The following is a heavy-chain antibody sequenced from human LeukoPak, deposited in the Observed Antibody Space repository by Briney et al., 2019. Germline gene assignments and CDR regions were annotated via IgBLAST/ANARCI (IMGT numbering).Heavy chain of an antibody. V-gene: IGHV4-34*01. D-gene: IGHD3-10*01. J-gene: IGHJ5*02. CDR2: INHSGST. CDR3: ARGPTNTGCHPTKYGSGSCNWFDP. Sequence: SETLSLTCAVYGGSFSGYYWSWIRQPPGKGLEWIGEINHSGSTNYNPYLKSRVTISVDPSKDQFSLKMSSVTAEDTGVYYCARGPTNTGCHPTKYGSGSCNWFDPWGQGTLVTVSS. CDR1: GGSFSGYY.